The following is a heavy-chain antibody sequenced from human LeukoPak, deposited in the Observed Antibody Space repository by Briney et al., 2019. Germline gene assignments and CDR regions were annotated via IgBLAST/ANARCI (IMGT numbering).Heavy chain of an antibody. CDR2: IYHSGST. Sequence: PSETLSLTCAVSGHSLSSGYYWGWIRQPPGKGLEWIGSIYHSGSTYYNPSLKSRLTISVDTSKNQFSLKLSSVTAADTAVYYCARLARGANRWFDPWGQGTLVTVSS. J-gene: IGHJ5*02. V-gene: IGHV4-38-2*01. CDR3: ARLARGANRWFDP. D-gene: IGHD1-26*01. CDR1: GHSLSSGYY.